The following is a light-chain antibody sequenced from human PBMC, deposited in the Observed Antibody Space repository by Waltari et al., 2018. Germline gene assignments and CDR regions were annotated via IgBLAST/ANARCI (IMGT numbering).Light chain of an antibody. CDR2: AAS. CDR3: QHYVRLPAT. J-gene: IGKJ1*01. V-gene: IGKV3-20*01. CDR1: QSVSRT. Sequence: EIVLTQSPGTLSLAPGERATLTCRASQSVSRTLAWYQKKPGQAPSLLLYAASTRATGIPDRFSGSGSGTDVSLTISRLEPEDFAVYYCQHYVRLPATFGQGTKVEIK.